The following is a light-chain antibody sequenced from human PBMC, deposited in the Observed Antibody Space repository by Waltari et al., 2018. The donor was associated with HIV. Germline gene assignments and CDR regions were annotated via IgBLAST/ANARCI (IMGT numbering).Light chain of an antibody. V-gene: IGLV2-8*01. CDR1: RSDVGGYNH. CDR3: VSYAGINNRWA. Sequence: QSALTQPPSASGSPGQSVTLSCTGTRSDVGGYNHVSWYQQHPGKAPKFLLYEVTKRPSGVPDRFSGSKSGNTASLTVSGLQAEDEADYYCVSYAGINNRWAFGGGTKLTVL. J-gene: IGLJ3*02. CDR2: EVT.